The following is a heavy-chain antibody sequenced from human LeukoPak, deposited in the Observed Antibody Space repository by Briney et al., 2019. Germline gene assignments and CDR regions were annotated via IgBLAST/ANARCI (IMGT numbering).Heavy chain of an antibody. CDR1: GFSVSTYE. CDR2: ISSSGTTI. D-gene: IGHD3-10*01. CDR3: ARGRPEFFGSGTYLND. Sequence: GGSLRFSCAASGFSVSTYEMNWVRQAPGKGLECVSYISSSGTTISYADSVEGRFTISRDNAKNSLYLEMNSLRVEDTAVYYCARGRPEFFGSGTYLNDWGQGTLVTVSS. J-gene: IGHJ4*02. V-gene: IGHV3-48*03.